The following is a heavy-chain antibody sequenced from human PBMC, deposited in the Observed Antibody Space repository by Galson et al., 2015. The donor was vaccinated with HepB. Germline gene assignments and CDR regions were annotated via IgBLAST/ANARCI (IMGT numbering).Heavy chain of an antibody. V-gene: IGHV1-2*06. CDR1: GYTFTVYY. Sequence: SVKVSCKASGYTFTVYYIHWVRQAPGQGLEWMGRINPNSGGANYAPKFQGRVTMTTDTSISTAYMEVSSLRSDDTAVFYCAIRDYNIDYWGQGTLVTVSS. J-gene: IGHJ4*02. CDR2: INPNSGGA. CDR3: AIRDYNIDY. D-gene: IGHD4-11*01.